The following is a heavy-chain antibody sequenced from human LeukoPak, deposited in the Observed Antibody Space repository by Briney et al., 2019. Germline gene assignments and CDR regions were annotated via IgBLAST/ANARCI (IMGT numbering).Heavy chain of an antibody. CDR2: ISYDGSNK. D-gene: IGHD2-15*01. V-gene: IGHV3-30*04. J-gene: IGHJ1*01. CDR3: ARDIVVVVAANMFQH. Sequence: GGSLRLSCAASGFTFSSYAMHWVRQAPGKGLEWVAVISYDGSNKYYADSVKGRFTISRDNSKNTLYLQMNSLRAEDTAVYYCARDIVVVVAANMFQHWGQGTLVTVSS. CDR1: GFTFSSYA.